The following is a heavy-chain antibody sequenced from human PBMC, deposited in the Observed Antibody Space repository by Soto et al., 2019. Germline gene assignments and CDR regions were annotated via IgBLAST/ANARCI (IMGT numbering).Heavy chain of an antibody. CDR1: GGTFSSYA. J-gene: IGHJ3*02. D-gene: IGHD1-7*01. Sequence: QVQLVQSGAEVKKPGSSVKVSCKASGGTFSSYAISWVRQAPGQGLEWMGGIIPIFGTANYAQKFQGRVTITADESTSTAYMELSSLRSDDTAVYYCASSSGTGTTSRRRAFDIWGQGTMVTVSS. V-gene: IGHV1-69*12. CDR2: IIPIFGTA. CDR3: ASSSGTGTTSRRRAFDI.